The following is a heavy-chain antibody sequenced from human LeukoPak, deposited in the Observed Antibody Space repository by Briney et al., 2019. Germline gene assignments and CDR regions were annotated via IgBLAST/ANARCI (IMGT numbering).Heavy chain of an antibody. J-gene: IGHJ5*02. Sequence: GGSLRLSYAASGFTFSSYSMNWVRQAPGKGLEWVSYISSSSSTIYYADSVKGRFTISRDNAKNSLYLQMNSLRAEDTAVYYCARDYYDFWSDYNWFDPWGQGTLVTVSS. CDR1: GFTFSSYS. V-gene: IGHV3-48*01. CDR3: ARDYYDFWSDYNWFDP. CDR2: ISSSSSTI. D-gene: IGHD3-3*01.